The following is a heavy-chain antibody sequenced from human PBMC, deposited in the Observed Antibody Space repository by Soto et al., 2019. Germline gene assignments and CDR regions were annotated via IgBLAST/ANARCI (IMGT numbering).Heavy chain of an antibody. CDR2: IYYSGST. J-gene: IGHJ6*03. D-gene: IGHD3-10*01. CDR3: AAITMVRGVIIKGHYMDV. V-gene: IGHV4-59*01. Sequence: SETLSLTCTVSGGSISSYYWSWIRQPPGKGLEWIGYIYYSGSTNYNPSLKSRVTISVDTSKNQFSLKLSSVTAADTAVYYCAAITMVRGVIIKGHYMDVWGKGTTVTVSS. CDR1: GGSISSYY.